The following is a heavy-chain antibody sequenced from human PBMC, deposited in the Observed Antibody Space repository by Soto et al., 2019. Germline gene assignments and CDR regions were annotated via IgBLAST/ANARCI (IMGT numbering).Heavy chain of an antibody. V-gene: IGHV4-59*01. D-gene: IGHD6-19*01. Sequence: SETLSLTCTVSGGSISSYYWSWIRQPPGKGLEWIGYIYYSGSTNYNPSLKSRVTISVDTSKNQFSLKLSSVTAADTAVYYCARLEYSSGWYRFGYCGQGTLVTVSS. CDR1: GGSISSYY. J-gene: IGHJ4*02. CDR3: ARLEYSSGWYRFGY. CDR2: IYYSGST.